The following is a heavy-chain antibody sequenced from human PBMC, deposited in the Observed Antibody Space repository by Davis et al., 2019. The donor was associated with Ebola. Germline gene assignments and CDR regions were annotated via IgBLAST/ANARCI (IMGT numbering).Heavy chain of an antibody. CDR1: GFTFKPYS. V-gene: IGHV3-48*02. J-gene: IGHJ4*02. CDR2: ISSSSSFI. D-gene: IGHD2-15*01. Sequence: GGSLRLSCVASGFTFKPYSMNWVRQAPGKGLEWVSYISSSSSFIFYADSVKGRFTISRDNAKNSLYLQMNSLRDEDTAVYYCARETFVVVVDWGQGTLVTVSS. CDR3: ARETFVVVVD.